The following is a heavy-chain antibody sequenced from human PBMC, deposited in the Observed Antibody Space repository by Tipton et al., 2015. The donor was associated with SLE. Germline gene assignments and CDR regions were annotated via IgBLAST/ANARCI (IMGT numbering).Heavy chain of an antibody. CDR2: IYTSAST. V-gene: IGHV4-4*07. D-gene: IGHD3-10*01. CDR1: GGSISGYY. Sequence: TLSLTCTVSGGSISGYYWSWVRQPAGKGLEWIGRIYTSASTIYNPSLKSRVTLSSDTPKNQFSLRVSSVTAADTAVYYCARGAKDRITLVRVRPYYFDYWGQGSLVTVSS. CDR3: ARGAKDRITLVRVRPYYFDY. J-gene: IGHJ4*01.